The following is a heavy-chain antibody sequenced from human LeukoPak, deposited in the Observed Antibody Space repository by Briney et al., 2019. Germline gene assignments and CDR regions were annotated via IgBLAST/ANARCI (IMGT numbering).Heavy chain of an antibody. J-gene: IGHJ4*02. CDR3: ARTGMGGATSCHFDY. Sequence: SGGSLRLSCAASGFTFTDHYISWIRQAPGKGLEWVSYISSTSSYINYADSVRGRFAISRDNSKNSVFLQMNSLRAEDTAVYYCARTGMGGATSCHFDYWGQGNLVTVSS. V-gene: IGHV3-11*03. CDR1: GFTFTDHY. CDR2: ISSTSSYI. D-gene: IGHD2-15*01.